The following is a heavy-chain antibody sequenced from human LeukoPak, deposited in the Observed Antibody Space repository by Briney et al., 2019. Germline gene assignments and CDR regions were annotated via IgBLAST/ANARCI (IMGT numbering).Heavy chain of an antibody. J-gene: IGHJ4*02. CDR2: IKAGNGGT. D-gene: IGHD2-21*01. Sequence: ASVKVSCKASGYILTKYVVHWVRHAPRQRPEWMGWIKAGNGGTKYSQNFQDRLTITRDTSASTVYMELSSLTSEDTALYYCARDDCGDTCYPGGYWGQGTLVTVSS. CDR1: GYILTKYV. V-gene: IGHV1-3*01. CDR3: ARDDCGDTCYPGGY.